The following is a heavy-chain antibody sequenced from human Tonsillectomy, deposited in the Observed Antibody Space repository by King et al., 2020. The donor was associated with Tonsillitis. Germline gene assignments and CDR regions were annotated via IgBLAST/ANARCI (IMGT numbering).Heavy chain of an antibody. V-gene: IGHV4-31*03. CDR1: GGSISSGGYY. D-gene: IGHD1-14*01. CDR3: ARVFITRPLGYFDL. Sequence: VQLQESGPGLVKPSQTLSLTCSVSGGSISSGGYYWSWIRQHPGKGLEWIGYIYYSGSTYYNPSLKGRVTISVDTSKNQFSLKLSSVTAADTAVYYCARVFITRPLGYFDLWGRGTLVTVSS. CDR2: IYYSGST. J-gene: IGHJ2*01.